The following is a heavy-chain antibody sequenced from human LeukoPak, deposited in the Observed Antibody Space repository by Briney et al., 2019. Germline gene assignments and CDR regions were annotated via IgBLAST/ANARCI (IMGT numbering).Heavy chain of an antibody. D-gene: IGHD3-10*01. CDR2: IKQDGSEK. CDR3: ARRSPWVYYYASGSYSLDY. CDR1: GFTFSSYW. J-gene: IGHJ4*02. Sequence: GGSLRLSCAASGFTFSSYWMSWVRQAPGKGLEWVANIKQDGSEKYYVDSVKGRFTISRDNAKNSLYLQMNSLRAEDTAVYYSARRSPWVYYYASGSYSLDYWGQGTLVTVSS. V-gene: IGHV3-7*01.